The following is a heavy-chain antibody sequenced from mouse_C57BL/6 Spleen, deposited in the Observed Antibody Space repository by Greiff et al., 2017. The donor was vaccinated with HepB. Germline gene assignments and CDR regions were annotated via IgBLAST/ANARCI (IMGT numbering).Heavy chain of an antibody. CDR3: ARGGYEGPFAC. CDR1: GFTFSSYA. V-gene: IGHV5-4*03. CDR2: ISDGGSYT. J-gene: IGHJ3*01. D-gene: IGHD2-2*01. Sequence: EVKVVESGGGLVKPGGSLKLSCAASGFTFSSYAMSWVRQTPEKRLEWVATISDGGSYTYYPDNVKGRFTISRDNAKNNLYLQMSHLKSEDTAMYYCARGGYEGPFACWGQGTLVTVSA.